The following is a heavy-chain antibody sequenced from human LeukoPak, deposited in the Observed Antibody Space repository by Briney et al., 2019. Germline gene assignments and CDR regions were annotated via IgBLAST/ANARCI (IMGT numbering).Heavy chain of an antibody. CDR3: ARHYFVRNGWYGGYCFDY. CDR1: GGSISSNSNY. Sequence: SETLSLTCTVSGGSISSNSNYWAWIRQPPGRGLEWIGSISYGGSTYYSPSLESRVTISVDTSKNQFSLKLSSVTAADTAVYYCARHYFVRNGWYGGYCFDYWGQGTLVTVSS. J-gene: IGHJ4*02. V-gene: IGHV4-39*01. CDR2: ISYGGST. D-gene: IGHD6-19*01.